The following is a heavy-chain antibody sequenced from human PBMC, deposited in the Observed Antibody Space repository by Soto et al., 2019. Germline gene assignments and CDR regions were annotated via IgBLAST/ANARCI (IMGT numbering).Heavy chain of an antibody. J-gene: IGHJ3*02. CDR1: GGSVNSGNYY. Sequence: QVQLQQWGAGLLKPSETLSLTCAVFGGSVNSGNYYWSWIRQPPGKGLEWIGEMSHSGGTHFNPSLKSRVTISVDTSKNQFSLKMSSVTAADTALHYCARVERGTATTVVDAFHIWGPGTMVTVSS. D-gene: IGHD1-1*01. CDR2: MSHSGGT. V-gene: IGHV4-34*01. CDR3: ARVERGTATTVVDAFHI.